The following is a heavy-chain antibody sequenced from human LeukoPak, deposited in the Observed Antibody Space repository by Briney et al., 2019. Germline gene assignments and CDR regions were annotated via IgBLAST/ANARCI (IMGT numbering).Heavy chain of an antibody. CDR1: GYTFTSYG. J-gene: IGHJ4*02. CDR3: ARVYCSSTSCYDILSY. CDR2: INPGNSHT. V-gene: IGHV1-3*01. D-gene: IGHD2-2*01. Sequence: GASVKVSCEASGYTFTSYGVHWVRQAPGQRLEWMGWINPGNSHTQYSQMFQGRVTITRDTSAGTAYMELSSLRSEDTAVYYCARVYCSSTSCYDILSYWGQGTLVTVSS.